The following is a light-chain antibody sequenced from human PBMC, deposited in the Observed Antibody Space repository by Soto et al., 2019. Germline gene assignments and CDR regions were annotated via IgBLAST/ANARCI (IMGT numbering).Light chain of an antibody. J-gene: IGLJ1*01. V-gene: IGLV2-11*01. CDR1: SSDVGSSNY. CDR2: DVS. CDR3: CAYAGSYTYV. Sequence: QSALTQPRSVSGSPGQSVTISCTGTSSDVGSSNYVSWYQQHPGKVPKLMIYDVSKRPSGVPDRFSGSKSDNTASLTISGLQAEDEADYYCCAYAGSYTYVFGTGTKLTVL.